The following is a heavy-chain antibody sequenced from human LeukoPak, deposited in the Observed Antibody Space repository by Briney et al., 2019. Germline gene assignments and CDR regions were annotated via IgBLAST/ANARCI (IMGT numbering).Heavy chain of an antibody. V-gene: IGHV3-33*01. Sequence: GGSLRLSCAASGFTFSSYGMHWVRQAPGKGLEWVAVIWYDGSNKYYADSVKGRFITSRDNSKNTLYLQMNSLRAEDTAVYYCARDNHYYGSGSYDYWGQGTLVTVSS. CDR3: ARDNHYYGSGSYDY. CDR2: IWYDGSNK. J-gene: IGHJ4*02. CDR1: GFTFSSYG. D-gene: IGHD3-10*01.